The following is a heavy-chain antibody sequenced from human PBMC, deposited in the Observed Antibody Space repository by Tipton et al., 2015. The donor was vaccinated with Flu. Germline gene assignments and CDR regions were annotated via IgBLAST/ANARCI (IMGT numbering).Heavy chain of an antibody. J-gene: IGHJ4*02. CDR3: ATLTGDDY. CDR1: GFTFSSYE. D-gene: IGHD7-27*01. CDR2: ISSSGNTI. Sequence: SLRLSCAASGFTFSSYEMNWVRQAPGKGLEWVSYISSSGNTISYADSVRGRFTISRDNTKKSLYLQLNSLRAEGTAIYYCATLTGDDYWGQGILVTVSS. V-gene: IGHV3-48*03.